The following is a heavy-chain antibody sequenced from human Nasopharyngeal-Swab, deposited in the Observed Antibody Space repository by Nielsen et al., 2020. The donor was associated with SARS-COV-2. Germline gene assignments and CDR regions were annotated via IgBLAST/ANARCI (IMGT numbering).Heavy chain of an antibody. V-gene: IGHV1-18*04. D-gene: IGHD2-15*01. CDR3: ARDCPYCSGGGCYCGGIEFDY. CDR2: ISAYNGNT. CDR1: GYTFTSYG. Sequence: ASVKVSCKASGYTFTSYGISWVRQAPGQGLEWMGWISAYNGNTNYAQKLQGRVTMTTDTSTSTAYMELRSLRSDDTAVYYCARDCPYCSGGGCYCGGIEFDYWGQGTLVTVSS. J-gene: IGHJ4*02.